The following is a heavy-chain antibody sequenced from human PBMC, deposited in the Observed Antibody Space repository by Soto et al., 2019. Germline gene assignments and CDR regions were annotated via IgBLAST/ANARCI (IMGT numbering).Heavy chain of an antibody. V-gene: IGHV1-69*12. Sequence: QVQLVQSGAEVKKPGSSVKVSCKASGGTFSSYAISWVRQAPGQGLEWMGGIIPIFGTANYAQKFQGRVTMTAYEPTSTADMELSSLRAEDTAVYCCARSRSYCISTSCYAGNWFDPWGQGTLVTVSS. CDR1: GGTFSSYA. J-gene: IGHJ5*02. CDR3: ARSRSYCISTSCYAGNWFDP. D-gene: IGHD2-2*01. CDR2: IIPIFGTA.